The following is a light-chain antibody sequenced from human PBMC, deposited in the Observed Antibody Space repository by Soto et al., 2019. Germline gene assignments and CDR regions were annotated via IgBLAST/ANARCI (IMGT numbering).Light chain of an antibody. J-gene: IGKJ3*01. Sequence: EIVLTQSPRTLSLSPGERATLSCRASQSLSSSYLAWYQQKPGQAPRLLIYGASLRATGIPDRFSGSGSGTDFTLAISTLEPEDFAVYCCQQYDTSPTTFGPGTEVDIK. CDR1: QSLSSSY. V-gene: IGKV3-20*01. CDR3: QQYDTSPTT. CDR2: GAS.